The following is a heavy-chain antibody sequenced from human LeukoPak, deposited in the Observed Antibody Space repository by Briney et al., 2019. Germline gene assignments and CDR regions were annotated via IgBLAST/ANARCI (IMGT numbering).Heavy chain of an antibody. J-gene: IGHJ6*03. V-gene: IGHV4-59*12. CDR1: GGYIRSYY. Sequence: SETLSLTCTVSGGYIRSYYWSWIRQPPGKGLEWIGYIYYSGSTNYNPSLKSRVTISVDTSKNQFSLKLSSVTAADTAVYYCATQISSVWSLYFYYYYMDVWGKGTTVTVSS. CDR2: IYYSGST. CDR3: ATQISSVWSLYFYYYYMDV. D-gene: IGHD6-19*01.